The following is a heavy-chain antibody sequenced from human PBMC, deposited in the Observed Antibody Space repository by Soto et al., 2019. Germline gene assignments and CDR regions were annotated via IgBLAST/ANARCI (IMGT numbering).Heavy chain of an antibody. Sequence: LSLTCTVSGGSISEKYWNWVRQPPGKGLEWIGLIFANGHTDYNPSLKSRVTMSVDASRNQFSLRLTSMTAADTAVYYCVASLSASGLNWLDPWGRGTLVTVSS. CDR2: IFANGHT. D-gene: IGHD6-13*01. V-gene: IGHV4-4*07. CDR1: GGSISEKY. J-gene: IGHJ5*02. CDR3: VASLSASGLNWLDP.